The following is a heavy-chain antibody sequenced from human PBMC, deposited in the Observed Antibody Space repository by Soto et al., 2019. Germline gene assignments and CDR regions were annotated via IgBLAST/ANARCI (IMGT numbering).Heavy chain of an antibody. CDR2: ISGSGGST. J-gene: IGHJ3*02. Sequence: EVQLLESGGGLVQPGGSLRLSCAASGFTFSSYAMSWVRQAPGKGLEWVSAISGSGGSTYYADSMKGRFTISRDNSKNTLYLQMNSLRAEDTAVYYCAKARGSLWAFDIWGQGTMVTVSS. CDR1: GFTFSSYA. D-gene: IGHD1-26*01. CDR3: AKARGSLWAFDI. V-gene: IGHV3-23*01.